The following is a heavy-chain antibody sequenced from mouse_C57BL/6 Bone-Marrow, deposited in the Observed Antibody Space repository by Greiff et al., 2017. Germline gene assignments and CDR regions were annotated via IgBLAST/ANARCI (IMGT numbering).Heavy chain of an antibody. D-gene: IGHD4-1*01. J-gene: IGHJ2*01. CDR3: ARANWLYFDY. CDR2: IRNKANGYTT. V-gene: IGHV7-3*01. Sequence: EVKLQESGGGLVQPGGSLSLSCAASGFTFTDYYMSWVRQPPGKALEWLGFIRNKANGYTTEYSASVKGRFPISRDNSHSILYLQMNALRAEDSATYYCARANWLYFDYWGQGTTLTVSS. CDR1: GFTFTDYY.